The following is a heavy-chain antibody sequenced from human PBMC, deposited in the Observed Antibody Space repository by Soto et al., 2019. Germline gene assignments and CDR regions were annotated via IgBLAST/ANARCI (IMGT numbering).Heavy chain of an antibody. D-gene: IGHD2-15*01. V-gene: IGHV4-59*01. CDR3: AQGGGRAMVTGLDV. CDR2: IYYSGST. J-gene: IGHJ6*01. CDR1: GGSLSTYY. Sequence: SETLSLTCTVSGGSLSTYYWSWIRQAPGRGLEWIGYIYYSGSTNYNPSLKSRGAISLDMSKNQFSLKLSSVTAADTAVYYCAQGGGRAMVTGLDVWGQGTKVTVYS.